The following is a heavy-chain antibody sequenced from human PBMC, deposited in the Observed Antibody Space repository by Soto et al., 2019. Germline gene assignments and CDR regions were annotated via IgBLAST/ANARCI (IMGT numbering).Heavy chain of an antibody. D-gene: IGHD5-12*01. CDR2: IYYSGST. CDR3: ATDDSGYDWGY. Sequence: PSETLSLTCTVSGGSISSYYWSWIRQPPGKGLEWIGYIYYSGSTNYNPSLKSRVTISVDTSNNQFSLKLSSVTAADTALYYCATDDSGYDWGYSGQGTLVTVSS. V-gene: IGHV4-59*12. J-gene: IGHJ4*02. CDR1: GGSISSYY.